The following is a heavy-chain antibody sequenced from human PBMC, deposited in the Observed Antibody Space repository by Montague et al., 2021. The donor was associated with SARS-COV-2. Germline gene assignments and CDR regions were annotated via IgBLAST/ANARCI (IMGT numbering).Heavy chain of an antibody. V-gene: IGHV4-34*01. CDR2: ITHSGNT. Sequence: SETLSLTCAVYGGSFSGYYWSWVRRPPGKGLEWIGEITHSGNTNYNPYLKSRVTISVDTSKNQFSLTLTSVTAADAAVYYCARDRRDVVVPALGIGAYYYYYYIDVWGKGTTVTVSS. D-gene: IGHD2-2*01. CDR1: GGSFSGYY. CDR3: ARDRRDVVVPALGIGAYYYYYYIDV. J-gene: IGHJ6*03.